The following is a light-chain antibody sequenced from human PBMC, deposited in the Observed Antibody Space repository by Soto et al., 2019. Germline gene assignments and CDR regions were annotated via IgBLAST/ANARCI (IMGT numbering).Light chain of an antibody. Sequence: SYELTQPPSVSVAPGQTARITWGGNNIGSKSVHWYQQKPGQAPVLVVYDDSDRPSGIPERFSGSNSGNTATLTISRVEAGDEADYYCQVWDSSSALFGGGTKLTVL. CDR1: NIGSKS. J-gene: IGLJ2*01. CDR3: QVWDSSSAL. CDR2: DDS. V-gene: IGLV3-21*02.